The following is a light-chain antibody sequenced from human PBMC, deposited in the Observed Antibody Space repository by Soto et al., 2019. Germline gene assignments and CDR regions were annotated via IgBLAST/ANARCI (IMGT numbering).Light chain of an antibody. J-gene: IGKJ5*01. CDR3: QQYNIYPLT. CDR2: DAT. CDR1: RGITNY. V-gene: IGKV1-16*01. Sequence: DLQMTQSPSSLSASVGDRVTITCRASRGITNYLAWCQQKPGKAPKSQIYDATTLQSGVPSSFSCSGSWTEFTLTISSLQPEDFATYYCQQYNIYPLTFGQGTRLEVK.